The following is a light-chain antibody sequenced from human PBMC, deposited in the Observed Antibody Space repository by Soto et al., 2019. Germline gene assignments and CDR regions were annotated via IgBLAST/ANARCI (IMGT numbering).Light chain of an antibody. V-gene: IGKV3-15*01. CDR1: QSVGND. Sequence: DIVMTQSPASLSVSPGEGVTLSCRASQSVGNDLAWYQQIAGQAPRLLIYGASTQATGVPARFSGSGSGTDFTLTISTLQSEDFAVYYCQQYYNWPPAWTFGQGTKV. CDR3: QQYYNWPPAWT. J-gene: IGKJ1*01. CDR2: GAS.